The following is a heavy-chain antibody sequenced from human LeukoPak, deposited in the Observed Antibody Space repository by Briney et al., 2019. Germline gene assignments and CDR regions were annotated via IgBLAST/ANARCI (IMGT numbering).Heavy chain of an antibody. Sequence: SETLSLTCTVSGGSISSGGYYWSWIRQPPGKGLEWIGEINHSGSTNYNPSLKSRVTISVDTSKNQFSLKLSSVTAADTAVYYCARRPLRFLEWGSLYYFDYWGQGTLVTVSS. D-gene: IGHD3-3*01. V-gene: IGHV4-39*07. CDR3: ARRPLRFLEWGSLYYFDY. CDR1: GGSISSGGYY. CDR2: INHSGST. J-gene: IGHJ4*02.